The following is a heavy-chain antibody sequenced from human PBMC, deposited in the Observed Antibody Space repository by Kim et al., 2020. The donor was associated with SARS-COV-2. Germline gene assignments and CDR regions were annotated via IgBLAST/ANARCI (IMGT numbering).Heavy chain of an antibody. CDR1: GFMFNIYA. CDR2: ISGVGGVT. D-gene: IGHD3-3*01. Sequence: GGSLRLSCAGSGFMFNIYAMSWFRQAPGKGLEWVAAISGVGGVTDYADSVKGRFTISRDDSKNTLYLEMNSLRPEDTAVYYCAKGNVLRFLEWLFWEDWGQGTRVTVSS. J-gene: IGHJ4*02. CDR3: AKGNVLRFLEWLFWED. V-gene: IGHV3-23*01.